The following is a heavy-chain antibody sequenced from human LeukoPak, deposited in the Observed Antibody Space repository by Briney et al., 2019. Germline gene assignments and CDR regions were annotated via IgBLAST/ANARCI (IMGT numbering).Heavy chain of an antibody. CDR1: GFSFSSYT. V-gene: IGHV3-21*01. CDR3: ARVGYTYGSDY. J-gene: IGHJ4*02. Sequence: PGGSLRLSCTASGFSFSSYTMNWVRQAPGKGLEWVSSISSSSIYIYYADSVKGRFTISRDSAKNSLYLQMNSLRAEDTAVYYCARVGYTYGSDYWGQGTLVTVSS. CDR2: ISSSSIYI. D-gene: IGHD5-18*01.